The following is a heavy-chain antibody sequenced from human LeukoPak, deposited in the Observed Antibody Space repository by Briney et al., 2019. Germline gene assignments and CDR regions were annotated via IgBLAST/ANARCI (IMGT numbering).Heavy chain of an antibody. CDR1: GGSISSGPYY. V-gene: IGHV4-61*02. CDR2: IYTSGST. Sequence: PSETLSLTCTVSGGSISSGPYYWSWIRQPAGKGLEWIGRIYTSGSTNYNPSLKSRVTISVDTSKNQFSLKLSSVTAADTAVYYCARSARPKDHDYGEHGGGAFDIWGQGTMVTVSS. D-gene: IGHD4-17*01. CDR3: ARSARPKDHDYGEHGGGAFDI. J-gene: IGHJ3*02.